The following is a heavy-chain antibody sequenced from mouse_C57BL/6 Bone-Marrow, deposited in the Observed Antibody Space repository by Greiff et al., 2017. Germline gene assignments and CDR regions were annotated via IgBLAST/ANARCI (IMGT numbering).Heavy chain of an antibody. CDR2: IYPGSGNT. V-gene: IGHV1-76*01. J-gene: IGHJ4*01. CDR1: GYTFTDYY. CDR3: ARGRAMDY. Sequence: QVQLQQSGAELVRPGASVKLSCKASGYTFTDYYINWVKQRPGQGLEWIARIYPGSGNTYYNENFKGKATLTAEKSSSTAYMQLSSLTSEDSAVYFCARGRAMDYWGQGTSVTVSS.